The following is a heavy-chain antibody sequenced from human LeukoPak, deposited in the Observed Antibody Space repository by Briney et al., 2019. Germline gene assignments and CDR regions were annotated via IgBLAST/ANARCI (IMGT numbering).Heavy chain of an antibody. CDR2: ICAYNGNT. Sequence: GASVKVSCKASGYTFTSYGISSVRQAPGQGREWMGWICAYNGNTNYPQKLHGRVTMTTDTSTSTAYMELRSLRSDDTAVYYCERLAVVNDAFDIWGQGTMVTVSS. D-gene: IGHD3-22*01. J-gene: IGHJ3*02. CDR3: ERLAVVNDAFDI. CDR1: GYTFTSYG. V-gene: IGHV1-18*01.